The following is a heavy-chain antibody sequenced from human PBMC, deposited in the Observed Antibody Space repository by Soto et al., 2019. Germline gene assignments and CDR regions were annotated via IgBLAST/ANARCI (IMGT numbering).Heavy chain of an antibody. CDR1: GFTFSSYG. D-gene: IGHD6-13*01. V-gene: IGHV3-30*18. CDR2: ISYDGSNK. J-gene: IGHJ2*01. Sequence: QVQLVESGGGVVQPGRSLRLSCAASGFTFSSYGMHWVRQAPGKGLEWVAVISYDGSNKYYADSVKGRFTISRDNSKNTLYLQMNSLRAEDTVVYYCAKDGSIAAAVRRMACWYFDLWGRGTLVTVSS. CDR3: AKDGSIAAAVRRMACWYFDL.